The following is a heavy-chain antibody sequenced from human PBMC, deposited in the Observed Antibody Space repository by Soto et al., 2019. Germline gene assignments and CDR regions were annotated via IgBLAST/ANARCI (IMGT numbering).Heavy chain of an antibody. CDR2: IYPGDSDT. V-gene: IGHV5-51*01. J-gene: IGHJ5*02. CDR1: GYSFTSYW. CDR3: ARLEWGADRNCSGGSCYRPDWFDP. D-gene: IGHD2-15*01. Sequence: PGESLKISCKGSGYSFTSYWIGWVRQMPGKGLEWMGIIYPGDSDTRHSPSFQGQVTISADKSISTAYLQWSSLKASDTAMYYCARLEWGADRNCSGGSCYRPDWFDPWGQGTLVTVSS.